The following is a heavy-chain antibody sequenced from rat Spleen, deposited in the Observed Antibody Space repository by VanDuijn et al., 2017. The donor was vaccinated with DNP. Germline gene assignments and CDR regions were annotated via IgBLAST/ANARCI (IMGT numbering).Heavy chain of an antibody. CDR2: ISYAGGST. V-gene: IGHV5-20*01. D-gene: IGHD1-11*01. Sequence: DVQLVESGGDLVQPGRSLKLSCAASGFTFSDYYMAWVRQAPTKGLELVAYISYAGGSTYHGDSVKGRFTVSRDNTKSSLYLQMDSLRSEDTATYYCAKAGGYSPWYFDFWGQGVMVTVSS. CDR1: GFTFSDYY. CDR3: AKAGGYSPWYFDF. J-gene: IGHJ2*01.